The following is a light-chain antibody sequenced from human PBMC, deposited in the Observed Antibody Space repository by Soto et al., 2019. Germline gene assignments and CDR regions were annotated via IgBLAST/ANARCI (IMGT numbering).Light chain of an antibody. V-gene: IGLV2-23*01. CDR1: SSDVGSYNL. CDR3: CSYAGSSAYV. J-gene: IGLJ1*01. Sequence: QSALTQPASVSGSPGQSITLSCTGTSSDVGSYNLVSWYQQHPGKAPKVMIYEGSKRPSGVSNRFSGSKSGNTASLTISGLQAEDEADYYCCSYAGSSAYVFGTGTQLTVL. CDR2: EGS.